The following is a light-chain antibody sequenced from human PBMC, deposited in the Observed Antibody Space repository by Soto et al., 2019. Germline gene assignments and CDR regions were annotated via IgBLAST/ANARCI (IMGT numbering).Light chain of an antibody. CDR3: QQRSNWPRVT. J-gene: IGKJ2*01. V-gene: IGKV3-11*01. Sequence: IVLTQSPATLSLSPGERATLSCRASQSVGSYLAWYQQKPGQAPRLLIYDASIRATGIPARFSGSGSETDVTLTISSLEPEDFAVYYCQQRSNWPRVTFGQGTKLEIK. CDR1: QSVGSY. CDR2: DAS.